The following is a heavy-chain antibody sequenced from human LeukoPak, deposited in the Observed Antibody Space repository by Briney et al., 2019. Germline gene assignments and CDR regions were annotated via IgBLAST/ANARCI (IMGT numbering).Heavy chain of an antibody. D-gene: IGHD2-15*01. J-gene: IGHJ5*02. CDR1: GVTFSSYA. CDR3: ARDFQGGWFDP. V-gene: IGHV1-69*04. Sequence: GASVKVSCKASGVTFSSYAISWVRQAPGQGLEWMGRIIPILGIANYAQKFQGRVTITADKSTSTAYMELSSLRSEDPAVYYCARDFQGGWFDPWGQGTLVTVSS. CDR2: IIPILGIA.